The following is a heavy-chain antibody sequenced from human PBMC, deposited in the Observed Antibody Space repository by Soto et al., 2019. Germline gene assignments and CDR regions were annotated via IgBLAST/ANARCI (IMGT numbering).Heavy chain of an antibody. V-gene: IGHV1-18*04. D-gene: IGHD6-13*01. CDR3: ARSAAAPRSSRVGRFDY. CDR1: GYTFTSYG. J-gene: IGHJ4*02. Sequence: QVQLVQSGAEVKKPGASVKVSCKASGYTFTSYGISWVRQAPGQGLEWMGWISAYNGNTNYAQKLQGRVTMTTDTSTSTAYMELRSLRSDDTAMYYCARSAAAPRSSRVGRFDYWGQGTLVTVSS. CDR2: ISAYNGNT.